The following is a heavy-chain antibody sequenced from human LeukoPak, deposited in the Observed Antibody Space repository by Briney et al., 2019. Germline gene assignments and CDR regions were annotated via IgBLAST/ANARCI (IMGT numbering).Heavy chain of an antibody. CDR1: GGSISSSSYY. CDR2: MYYSGST. Sequence: SETLSLTCTVSGGSISSSSYYWGWIHQPPGKGLEWIGSMYYSGSTYYNPSLKSRVTISVDTSKNQFSLKLSSLTAADTAVYYCAREGGRVAVAGTFGYWGQGTLVTVSS. J-gene: IGHJ4*02. CDR3: AREGGRVAVAGTFGY. D-gene: IGHD6-19*01. V-gene: IGHV4-39*07.